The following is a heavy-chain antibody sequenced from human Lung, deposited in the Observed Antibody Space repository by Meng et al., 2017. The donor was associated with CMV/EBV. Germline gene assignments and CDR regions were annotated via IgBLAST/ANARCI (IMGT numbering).Heavy chain of an antibody. Sequence: SFSPFLLSFLLLLRHAPGQGLSWLGWISADNVRTTSAQNFQGRVTMNTDTSTNTAYKELRSLRSDEKDVYFCARGGYSDYDVRGSDYYYGMDVWGQGTTVTVSS. CDR1: FSPFLLSF. J-gene: IGHJ6*02. CDR3: ARGGYSDYDVRGSDYYYGMDV. D-gene: IGHD5-12*01. V-gene: IGHV1-18*01. CDR2: ISADNVRT.